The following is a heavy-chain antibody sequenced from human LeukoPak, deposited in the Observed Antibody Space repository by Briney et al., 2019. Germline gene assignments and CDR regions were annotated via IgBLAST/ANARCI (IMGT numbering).Heavy chain of an antibody. V-gene: IGHV3-74*01. CDR3: ARALYYYDISGYSSVHFDY. J-gene: IGHJ4*02. CDR1: GFTFSSYW. CDR2: INDDESNT. Sequence: GGSLRLSCEASGFTFSSYWMHWVRQAPGKGLVWVSRINDDESNTSYADSVKGRFTISRDNAKNMLSLQMDSLRVEDTAVYFCARALYYYDISGYSSVHFDYWGQGTLVTVSS. D-gene: IGHD3-22*01.